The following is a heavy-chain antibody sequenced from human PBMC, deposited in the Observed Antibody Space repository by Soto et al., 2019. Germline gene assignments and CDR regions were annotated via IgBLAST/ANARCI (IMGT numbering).Heavy chain of an antibody. CDR3: AIRASYYDSSGYFDY. CDR2: INSDGSST. D-gene: IGHD3-22*01. J-gene: IGHJ4*02. Sequence: EVQLVESGGGLVQPGGSLRLSCAASGFTFSSYWMHWVRQAPGKGLVWVSRINSDGSSTSYADSVKGRFTISRDNAKNTLHLQMNSLRAEDRAVDYCAIRASYYDSSGYFDYWGQGTLVTVSS. CDR1: GFTFSSYW. V-gene: IGHV3-74*01.